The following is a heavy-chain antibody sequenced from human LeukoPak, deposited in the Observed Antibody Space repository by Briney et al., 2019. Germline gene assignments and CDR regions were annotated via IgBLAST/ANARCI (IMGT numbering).Heavy chain of an antibody. D-gene: IGHD2-2*01. V-gene: IGHV3-23*01. CDR3: AKDGSKWEDIVVGDDFDY. CDR2: ISNSGDNT. J-gene: IGHJ4*02. CDR1: GFTFKNCA. Sequence: GGSLRLSCVVSGFTFKNCAMSWVRQAPGKGLEWVSSISNSGDNTYYADSVKGRFTVSRDNSKNTLYLQMNSLRAEDTAVYYCAKDGSKWEDIVVGDDFDYWGQGTLVTVSS.